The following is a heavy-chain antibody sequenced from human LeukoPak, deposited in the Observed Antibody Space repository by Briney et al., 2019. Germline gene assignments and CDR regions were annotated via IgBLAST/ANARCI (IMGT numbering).Heavy chain of an antibody. CDR3: ARGRAVAGSHYGMDV. J-gene: IGHJ6*04. CDR2: ISHSGTSI. Sequence: GGSLRLSCATSGFTFSSYEMNWVRQAPGKGLEWVSYISHSGTSIYNADSVKGRFTFSRDNAKNSLFLQMNSLRAEDTAVYYCARGRAVAGSHYGMDVWGKGTTVTVSS. D-gene: IGHD6-19*01. V-gene: IGHV3-48*03. CDR1: GFTFSSYE.